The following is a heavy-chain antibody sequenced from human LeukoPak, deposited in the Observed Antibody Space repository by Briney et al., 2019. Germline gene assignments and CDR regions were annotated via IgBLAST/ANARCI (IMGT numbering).Heavy chain of an antibody. V-gene: IGHV4-59*08. CDR3: ATGENSSGWFLYFQH. J-gene: IGHJ1*01. Sequence: PSETLSLTCTVSGGSISSYYWSWIRQPPGKGLEWIGYIYYSGSTNYNPSLKSRVTISVDTSKNQFSLKLSSVTAADTAVYYCATGENSSGWFLYFQHWGQGTLVTVSS. D-gene: IGHD6-19*01. CDR2: IYYSGST. CDR1: GGSISSYY.